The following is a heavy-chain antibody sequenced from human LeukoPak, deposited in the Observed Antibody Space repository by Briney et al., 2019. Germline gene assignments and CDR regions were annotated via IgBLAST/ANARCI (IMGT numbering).Heavy chain of an antibody. V-gene: IGHV1-2*02. CDR3: ARDSPHQRFDY. CDR1: GSTFIDYW. Sequence: GASVKVSCKASGSTFIDYWIHWVRQAPGQGLEWMGRIDLNTGDTTSAQKFQGRVTMTRDTSISTVYMDLSGLGSDDTAVYYCARDSPHQRFDYWGQGTLVTVSS. CDR2: IDLNTGDT. J-gene: IGHJ4*02.